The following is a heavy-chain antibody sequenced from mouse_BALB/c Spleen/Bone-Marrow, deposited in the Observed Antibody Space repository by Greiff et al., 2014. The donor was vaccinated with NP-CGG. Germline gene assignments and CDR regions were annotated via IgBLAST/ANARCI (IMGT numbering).Heavy chain of an antibody. CDR2: ISSGGSYT. Sequence: EVKLMESGGDLVRPGGSLKLSCAASGFTFSSYGMSWVRQTPDKRLEWVATISSGGSYTYYPDSVKGRFTISRDNAENTLYLQMSSLKSEDTAMYYCARQYGNLGVMDYWGQGTSVTVSS. V-gene: IGHV5-6*01. CDR1: GFTFSSYG. J-gene: IGHJ4*01. CDR3: ARQYGNLGVMDY. D-gene: IGHD2-1*01.